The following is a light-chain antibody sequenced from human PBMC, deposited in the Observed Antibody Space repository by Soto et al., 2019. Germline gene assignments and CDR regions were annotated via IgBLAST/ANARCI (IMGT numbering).Light chain of an antibody. CDR1: QSVNSNH. V-gene: IGKV3-20*01. J-gene: IGKJ5*01. CDR3: QQYGTSLVT. Sequence: IVLTQSPGTLSLSPGERATLSCRASQSVNSNHLAWYQQRPGQAPRLLIYGASIRATGIPDRFSGSGSGTDFTLTISRLEPEDFAVFYCQQYGTSLVTFGQGTRWRL. CDR2: GAS.